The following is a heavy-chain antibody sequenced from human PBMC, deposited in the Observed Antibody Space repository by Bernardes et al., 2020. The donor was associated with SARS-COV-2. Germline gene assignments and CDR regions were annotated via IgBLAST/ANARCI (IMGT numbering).Heavy chain of an antibody. J-gene: IGHJ6*02. D-gene: IGHD6-13*01. CDR2: IYSGGST. CDR3: ARTAPTIAAAGYYYYYYGMDV. Sequence: ESLSLTCAASGLAIIGSYMSWVRQAPGKGLEWVSVIYSGGSTYYADSVKGRFTISRDNSKNTLYLQMNSLRAEDTAVYYCARTAPTIAAAGYYYYYYGMDVWGQGTTVNVSS. CDR1: GLAIIGSY. V-gene: IGHV3-66*02.